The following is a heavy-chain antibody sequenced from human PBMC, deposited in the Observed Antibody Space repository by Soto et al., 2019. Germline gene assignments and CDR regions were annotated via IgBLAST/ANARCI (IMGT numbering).Heavy chain of an antibody. CDR2: IIPIFGTA. V-gene: IGHV1-69*13. D-gene: IGHD3-22*01. Sequence: GASVKVSCKASGGTFSGYAISWVRQAPGQGLEWMGGIIPIFGTANYAQKFQGRVTITADESTSTAYMELSSLRSEDTAVYYCARDRRPTYYYDSSGYFDGFDYWGQGTLVTVSS. J-gene: IGHJ4*02. CDR1: GGTFSGYA. CDR3: ARDRRPTYYYDSSGYFDGFDY.